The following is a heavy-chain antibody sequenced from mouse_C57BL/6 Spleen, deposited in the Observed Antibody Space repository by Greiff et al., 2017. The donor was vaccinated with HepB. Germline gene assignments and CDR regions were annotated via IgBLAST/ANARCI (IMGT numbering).Heavy chain of an antibody. CDR3: ARHSGGSYAYYYAMDY. CDR2: IWSDGST. CDR1: GFSLTSYG. V-gene: IGHV2-6-1*01. Sequence: QVQLKESGPGLVAPSQSLSITCTVSGFSLTSYGVHWVRQPPGKGLEWLVVIWSDGSTTYNSALKSRLSISKDNSKSQVFLKMNSLQTDDTAMYYCARHSGGSYAYYYAMDYWGQGTSVTVSS. D-gene: IGHD1-1*02. J-gene: IGHJ4*01.